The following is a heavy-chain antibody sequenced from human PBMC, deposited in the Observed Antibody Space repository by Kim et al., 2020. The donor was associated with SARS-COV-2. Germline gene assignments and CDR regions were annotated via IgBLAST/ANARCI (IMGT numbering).Heavy chain of an antibody. CDR3: ASFFGGSGSPGDYYYGMDV. Sequence: GGSLRLSCAASGFTFSSYSMNWVRQAPGKGLEWVSYISSSSSTIYYADSGKGRFTISRDNAKNSLYLQMNSLRAEDTAVYYCASFFGGSGSPGDYYYGMDVWGQGTTVTVSS. CDR2: ISSSSSTI. V-gene: IGHV3-48*04. J-gene: IGHJ6*02. CDR1: GFTFSSYS. D-gene: IGHD6-19*01.